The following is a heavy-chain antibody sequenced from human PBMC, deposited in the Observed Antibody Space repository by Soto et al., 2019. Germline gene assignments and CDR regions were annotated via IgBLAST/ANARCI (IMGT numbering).Heavy chain of an antibody. Sequence: GASVKVCCKASGGTFSKYAFSWVRQAPGQGLEWLGGTIPMFGTPNYAQKFQGRVAISADESTATVYMELSSLRSEDTAVYFCARPLRDRNYYYGMAVWGQGTTVTVSS. J-gene: IGHJ6*02. D-gene: IGHD3-22*01. V-gene: IGHV1-69*13. CDR3: ARPLRDRNYYYGMAV. CDR2: TIPMFGTP. CDR1: GGTFSKYA.